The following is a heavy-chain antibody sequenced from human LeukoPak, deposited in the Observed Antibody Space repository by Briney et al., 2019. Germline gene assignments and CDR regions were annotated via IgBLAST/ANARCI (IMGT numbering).Heavy chain of an antibody. CDR3: ARDGQSSWTFDY. Sequence: GESLRLSCAAFEFTFSGFWMNWVRQAPGEGLQWVGNIRQDGRQTHYSDAAQGRFTISRDNAQKSLYLQMNSLGPEDTAVYYCARDGQSSWTFDYWGQGTLVTVSS. J-gene: IGHJ4*02. D-gene: IGHD3-10*01. CDR2: IRQDGRQT. V-gene: IGHV3-7*01. CDR1: EFTFSGFW.